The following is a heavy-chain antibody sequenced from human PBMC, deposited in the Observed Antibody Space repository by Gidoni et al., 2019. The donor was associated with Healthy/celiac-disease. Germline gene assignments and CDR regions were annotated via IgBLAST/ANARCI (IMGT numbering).Heavy chain of an antibody. CDR3: ASYYYDSIGPEHYYYYMDV. CDR2: IYYRGRT. Sequence: QLQLQEAGPGLVKPSETLSLTCTVSGGSISSSSYYWGWIRQPPGKGLEWIGRIYYRGRTYYNPSLKRRVTISVDTSKNQFSLKLSSVTAADTAVYYCASYYYDSIGPEHYYYYMDVWGKGTTVTVSS. D-gene: IGHD3-22*01. J-gene: IGHJ6*03. CDR1: GGSISSSSYY. V-gene: IGHV4-39*01.